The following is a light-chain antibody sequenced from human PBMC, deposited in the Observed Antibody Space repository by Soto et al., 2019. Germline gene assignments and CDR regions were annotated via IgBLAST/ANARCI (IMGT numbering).Light chain of an antibody. CDR3: QQCTSYSRT. J-gene: IGKJ1*01. CDR1: QSISSC. V-gene: IGKV1-5*01. CDR2: DAT. Sequence: DIQMTQSPSTLSASVGDRVTITCRASQSISSCFAWYQVKLGKAPLLVVFDATMLERGDPSRYSGSGSGREFTLTISTLQPDDFATYYCQQCTSYSRTFGQETKVDI.